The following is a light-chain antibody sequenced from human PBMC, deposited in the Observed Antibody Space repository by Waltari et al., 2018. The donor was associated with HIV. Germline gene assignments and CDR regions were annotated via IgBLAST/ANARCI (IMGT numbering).Light chain of an antibody. J-gene: IGLJ3*02. V-gene: IGLV2-8*01. CDR1: SSDAGDDNY. Sequence: QSALTQPPSASGSPGQSVTISCTGISSDAGDDNYVSWYQQSPGKAPKFIIYEVSKRPSGVPDRFSGSKSGNTASLTVSGRQADDEADYYCSSYAGSSTWVFGGGTKLTVL. CDR2: EVS. CDR3: SSYAGSSTWV.